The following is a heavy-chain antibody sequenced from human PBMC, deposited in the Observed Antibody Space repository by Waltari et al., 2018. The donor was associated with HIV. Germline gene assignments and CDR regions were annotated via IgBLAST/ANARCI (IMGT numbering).Heavy chain of an antibody. CDR1: GFTVSSNY. CDR3: ARETLVVPAARDYYGMDV. Sequence: EVQLVESGGGLIQPGGSLRLSCAASGFTVSSNYMSWVRQAPGKGLEWVSVIYSGGSTYYADSVKGRFTISRDNSKNTLYLQMNSLRAEDTAVYYCARETLVVPAARDYYGMDVWGQGTTVTVSS. V-gene: IGHV3-53*01. J-gene: IGHJ6*02. D-gene: IGHD2-2*01. CDR2: IYSGGST.